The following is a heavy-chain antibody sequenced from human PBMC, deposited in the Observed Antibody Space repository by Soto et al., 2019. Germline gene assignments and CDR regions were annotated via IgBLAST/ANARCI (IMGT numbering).Heavy chain of an antibody. D-gene: IGHD6-13*01. J-gene: IGHJ3*02. CDR1: GFTFSSYA. CDR3: ARDLGIAAATDAFDI. CDR2: ISYDGSNK. Sequence: GGSLRLSCAASGFTFSSYAMHWVRQAPGKGLEWVAVISYDGSNKYYADSVKGRFTISRDNSKNTLYLQINSLRAEDTALYYCARDLGIAAATDAFDIWGQGTMVTVSS. V-gene: IGHV3-30-3*01.